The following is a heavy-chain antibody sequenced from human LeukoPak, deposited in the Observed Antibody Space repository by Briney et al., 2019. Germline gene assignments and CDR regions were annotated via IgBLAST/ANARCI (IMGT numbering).Heavy chain of an antibody. D-gene: IGHD3-3*01. Sequence: ASVKVSCKASGYTFTSYGISWVRQAPGQGLEWMGWISAYNGNTNYAQKLQGRVTMTTDTSTSTAYMELRSLRSDDTAVYYCARDYYDFWSGYYPRNWFDPWGQGTLVTVSS. CDR2: ISAYNGNT. CDR1: GYTFTSYG. CDR3: ARDYYDFWSGYYPRNWFDP. J-gene: IGHJ5*02. V-gene: IGHV1-18*01.